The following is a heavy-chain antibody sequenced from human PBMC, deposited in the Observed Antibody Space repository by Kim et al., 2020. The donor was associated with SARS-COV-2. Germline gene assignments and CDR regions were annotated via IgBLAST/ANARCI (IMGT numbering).Heavy chain of an antibody. CDR3: ARESNYYILTGPVGDV. D-gene: IGHD3-9*01. CDR1: GFTVSSNY. Sequence: GGSLRLSCAASGFTVSSNYMSWVRQAPGKGLEWVSVIYSGGSTYYADSVKGRFTISRDNSKNTRYLQMNSLRAEDTAVYYCARESNYYILTGPVGDVWGQGTTVTVSS. J-gene: IGHJ6*02. V-gene: IGHV3-53*01. CDR2: IYSGGST.